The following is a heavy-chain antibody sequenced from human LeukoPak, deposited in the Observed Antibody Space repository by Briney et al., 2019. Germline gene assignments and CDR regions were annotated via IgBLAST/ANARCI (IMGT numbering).Heavy chain of an antibody. D-gene: IGHD6-13*01. CDR3: ARTDSSSWYVVYYYYGMDV. J-gene: IGHJ6*02. Sequence: ASVKVSCKASGYTFTSYDINWVRQATGQGLEWMGWMNPNSGNTGYAQKFQGRVTMTRNTSISTAYMELSSLRSEDTAVYYCARTDSSSWYVVYYYYGMDVWGQGTTVTVSS. CDR1: GYTFTSYD. CDR2: MNPNSGNT. V-gene: IGHV1-8*01.